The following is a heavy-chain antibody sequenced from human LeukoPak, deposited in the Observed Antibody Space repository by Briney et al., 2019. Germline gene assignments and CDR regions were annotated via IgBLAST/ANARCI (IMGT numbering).Heavy chain of an antibody. CDR3: ARERTPGYYYGMYV. D-gene: IGHD1-14*01. J-gene: IGHJ6*02. CDR2: IYYSGST. Sequence: PSETLSLTCTVSGGSISSGDYYWSWIRQPPGKGLEWIGYIYYSGSTYYNPSLKSRVTISVDTSKNQFSLKLSSVTAADTAVYYCARERTPGYYYGMYVWGQGTTVTVSS. CDR1: GGSISSGDYY. V-gene: IGHV4-30-4*02.